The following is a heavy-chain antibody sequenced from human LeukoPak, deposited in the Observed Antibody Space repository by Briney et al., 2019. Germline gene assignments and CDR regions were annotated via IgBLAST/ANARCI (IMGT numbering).Heavy chain of an antibody. CDR1: GGSFSGYY. CDR3: ARYSSSWYHYYGMDV. V-gene: IGHV4-34*01. J-gene: IGHJ6*02. Sequence: MASETLSLTCAVYGGSFSGYYWSWIRQPPGKGLEWIGEINHSGSTNYNPSLKSQVTISVDTSKNQFSLKLSSVTAADTAVYYCARYSSSWYHYYGMDVWGQGTTVTVSS. D-gene: IGHD6-13*01. CDR2: INHSGST.